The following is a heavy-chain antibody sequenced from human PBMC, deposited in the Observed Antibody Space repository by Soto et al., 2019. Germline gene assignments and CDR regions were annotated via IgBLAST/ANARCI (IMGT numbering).Heavy chain of an antibody. V-gene: IGHV3-21*01. Sequence: EVQLVESGGGLVKPGGSPRLSCAASGFSFSSYNMNWVRQTPGKGLGWVASIRTTSSYIHYADSVKGRFTISRDNAKNSLYLQMDSLRAEDTAVYYCARVLAAAMNNYYYAMDVWGQGTTVTVSS. CDR2: IRTTSSYI. D-gene: IGHD2-2*01. CDR3: ARVLAAAMNNYYYAMDV. CDR1: GFSFSSYN. J-gene: IGHJ6*02.